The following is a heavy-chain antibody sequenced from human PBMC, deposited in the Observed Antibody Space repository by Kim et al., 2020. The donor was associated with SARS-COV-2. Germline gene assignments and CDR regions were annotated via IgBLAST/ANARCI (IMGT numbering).Heavy chain of an antibody. CDR1: GFTFSAYG. V-gene: IGHV3-33*01. D-gene: IGHD6-6*01. J-gene: IGHJ4*02. CDR3: VRDQSIAGRYFDY. CDR2: IWYDGSYK. Sequence: GGSVRLSCAASGFTFSAYGMHWVRQAPGKGLEWVAVIWYDGSYKYYADSVKGRFTISRDNSENMLHLQMNSLRAEDTAVYYCVRDQSIAGRYFDYWGQGT.